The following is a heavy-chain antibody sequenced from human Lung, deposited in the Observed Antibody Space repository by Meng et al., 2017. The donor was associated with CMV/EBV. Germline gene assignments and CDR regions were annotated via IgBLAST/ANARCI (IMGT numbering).Heavy chain of an antibody. Sequence: QGQLLASGPGLVKPSGTLSLPCAVSGGSISSSNWWSWVRQPPGKGLEWIGEIYHSGSTNYNPSLKSRVTISVDKSKNQFSLKLSSVTAADTAVYYCASFPPPGKQWLVTDYWGQGTLVTVSS. D-gene: IGHD6-19*01. CDR2: IYHSGST. CDR3: ASFPPPGKQWLVTDY. J-gene: IGHJ4*02. V-gene: IGHV4-4*02. CDR1: GGSISSSNW.